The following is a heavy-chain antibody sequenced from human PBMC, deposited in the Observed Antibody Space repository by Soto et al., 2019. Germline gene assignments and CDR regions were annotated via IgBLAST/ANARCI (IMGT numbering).Heavy chain of an antibody. V-gene: IGHV3-23*01. CDR1: GFSFTSDV. Sequence: PGGSLRLSCAASGFSFTSDVMSWVRQAPGKGLEGVSTILGYGGYTYYADSVKGRFTISRDTSSDTLYLQMNSLRADDTAVYFGAKDPVYYYGNDGHRGQRTLVTVSS. J-gene: IGHJ4*02. D-gene: IGHD3-10*01. CDR2: ILGYGGYT. CDR3: AKDPVYYYGNDGH.